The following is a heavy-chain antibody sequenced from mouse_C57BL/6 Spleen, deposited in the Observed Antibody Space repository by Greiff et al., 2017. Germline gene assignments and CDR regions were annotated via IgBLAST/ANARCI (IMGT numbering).Heavy chain of an antibody. Sequence: EVQLLQSGAGLVKPGASLKLSCAASGFTFSDYGMHWVRQAPEKGLEWIAYISSGSGTIYYADTGKGRCTISRDNAKNTLFLQMTSLRSEDTAMYYCARNYYDWLAYWGQGTLVTVSA. CDR1: GFTFSDYG. J-gene: IGHJ3*01. CDR3: ARNYYDWLAY. D-gene: IGHD2-4*01. V-gene: IGHV5-17*01. CDR2: ISSGSGTI.